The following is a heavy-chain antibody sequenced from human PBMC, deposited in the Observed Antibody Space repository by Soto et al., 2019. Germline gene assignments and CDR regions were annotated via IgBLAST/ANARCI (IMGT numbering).Heavy chain of an antibody. J-gene: IGHJ1*01. CDR1: GFTFGSYA. Sequence: QVHLVESGGGVVQPGRSLRLSCAASGFTFGSYAMHWVRQAPGKGLEWVAIISYHESNEYYADSGKGRFTISRDNSKNTLSLQMNSLRPEDTAVYYCATELRLGNSGYHRYFEHWGQGTLVTVSS. V-gene: IGHV3-30-3*01. CDR2: ISYHESNE. D-gene: IGHD3-22*01. CDR3: ATELRLGNSGYHRYFEH.